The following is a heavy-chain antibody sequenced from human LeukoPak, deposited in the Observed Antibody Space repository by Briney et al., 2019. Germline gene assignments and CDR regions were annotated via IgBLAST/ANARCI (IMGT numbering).Heavy chain of an antibody. CDR3: ARSGGIRGHYFDY. V-gene: IGHV4-30-4*08. J-gene: IGHJ4*02. Sequence: KPSETLSFTCAVYGGSFSGYYWSWIRQPPGQGLEWIGYIHYSGSTYYNPSLNSRVTTSVDTSKNQFSLKLSSVTAADTAVYYCARSGGIRGHYFDYWGQGTLVTVSS. CDR2: IHYSGST. D-gene: IGHD3-10*01. CDR1: GGSFSGYY.